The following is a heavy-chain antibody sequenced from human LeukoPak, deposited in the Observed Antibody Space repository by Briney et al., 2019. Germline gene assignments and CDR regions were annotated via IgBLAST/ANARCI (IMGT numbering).Heavy chain of an antibody. Sequence: ASVKVSCKASGYTFTGYYMHWVRQAPGQGLEWMGWINPNSGGTNYAQKFQGRVTMTRDTSISTAYMELRSLRSDDTAVYYCARDRASRSELGWVLFDPWGQGTLVTVSS. CDR1: GYTFTGYY. CDR2: INPNSGGT. J-gene: IGHJ5*02. CDR3: ARDRASRSELGWVLFDP. D-gene: IGHD3-10*01. V-gene: IGHV1-2*02.